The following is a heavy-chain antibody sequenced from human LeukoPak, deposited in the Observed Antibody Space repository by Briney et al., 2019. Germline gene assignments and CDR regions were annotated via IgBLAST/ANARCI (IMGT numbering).Heavy chain of an antibody. D-gene: IGHD6-13*01. CDR3: ASSIAAAGTCY. Sequence: RGSLRLSCAASGFTFSSYVMHWVRQAPGKGLEWVAVISYDGSNKYYADSVKGRFTISRDNSKNTVYLQMNSLRAEDTAVYYCASSIAAAGTCYWGQGTLVTVSS. J-gene: IGHJ4*02. V-gene: IGHV3-30-3*01. CDR2: ISYDGSNK. CDR1: GFTFSSYV.